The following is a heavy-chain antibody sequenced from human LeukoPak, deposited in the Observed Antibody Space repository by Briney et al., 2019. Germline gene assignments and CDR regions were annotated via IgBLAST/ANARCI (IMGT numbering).Heavy chain of an antibody. V-gene: IGHV3-33*01. CDR3: ARLHIDYRYNWFDP. CDR1: GFTFSSYG. D-gene: IGHD4-11*01. Sequence: GGSLRLSCAASGFTFSSYGMHWVRQAPGKGLEWVADIWFDGKNEHFADSVKGRFTISRDNSKNTLYLQMNSLRAEDTAVYYCARLHIDYRYNWFDPWGQGTLVTVSS. J-gene: IGHJ5*02. CDR2: IWFDGKNE.